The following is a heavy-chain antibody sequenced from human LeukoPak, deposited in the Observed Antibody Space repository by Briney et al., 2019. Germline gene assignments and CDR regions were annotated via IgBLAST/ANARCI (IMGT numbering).Heavy chain of an antibody. D-gene: IGHD2-2*01. CDR1: GFTFSSYN. CDR3: ARDAYCSTTSCKEYFDL. CDR2: ITSGSSHI. Sequence: PGGSLRLSCAASGFTFSSYNMNWVRQTPGQGLEWVSSITSGSSHIYYADSVKGRFTISRDNAKSSLYLQMNSLRAEDTAVYYCARDAYCSTTSCKEYFDLWGRGTLVTVSS. V-gene: IGHV3-21*01. J-gene: IGHJ2*01.